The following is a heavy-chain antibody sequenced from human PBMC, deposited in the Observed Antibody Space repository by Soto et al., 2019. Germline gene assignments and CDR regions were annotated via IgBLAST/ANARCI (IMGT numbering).Heavy chain of an antibody. CDR2: ISGSGRET. Sequence: LRLSCAASGFTFSNYAMSWVRQAAGKGLEWVSAISGSGRETFYSDSFKGRFTISRDNSKSTLSLQMNGLRVEDAAVYFCAKSERITMSIADLHADSWGQGILVAVSS. J-gene: IGHJ4*02. D-gene: IGHD2-15*01. V-gene: IGHV3-23*01. CDR1: GFTFSNYA. CDR3: AKSERITMSIADLHADS.